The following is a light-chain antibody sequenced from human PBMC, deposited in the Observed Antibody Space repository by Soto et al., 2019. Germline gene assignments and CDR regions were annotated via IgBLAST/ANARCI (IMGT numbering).Light chain of an antibody. CDR2: ASS. Sequence: EIVLTQSPGTLSSSPGERATLSCRASQSVSSSYLAWYQHKPGQAPRLLIYASSSRATGIPVRFGGSGSGTDFTLTISRLEPEDFAVYYCQQYGDSSWTFGQGTKVEIK. CDR1: QSVSSSY. J-gene: IGKJ1*01. V-gene: IGKV3-20*01. CDR3: QQYGDSSWT.